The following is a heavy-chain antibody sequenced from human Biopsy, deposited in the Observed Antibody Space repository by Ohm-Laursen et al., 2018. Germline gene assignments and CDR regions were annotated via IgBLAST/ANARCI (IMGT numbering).Heavy chain of an antibody. V-gene: IGHV4-34*01. J-gene: IGHJ6*02. CDR2: ITQSGST. CDR3: ARVPLPGIGAAYQGRFLYGMDV. D-gene: IGHD6-13*01. Sequence: TLSLTCAVYGGSFNGYFWSWIRQPPGKGLEWIGDITQSGSTNYSPSLKSRVTISVDTAKKQFSLSLRSWAAADTAVYYCARVPLPGIGAAYQGRFLYGMDVWGQGTTVSVSS. CDR1: GGSFNGYF.